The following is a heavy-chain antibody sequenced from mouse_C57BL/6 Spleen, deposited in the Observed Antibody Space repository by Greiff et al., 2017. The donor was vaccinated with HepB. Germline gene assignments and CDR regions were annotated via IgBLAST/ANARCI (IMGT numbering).Heavy chain of an antibody. Sequence: QVQLKESGAELVRPGASVTLSCKASGYTFTDYEMHWVKQTPVHGLEWIGAIDPETGGTAYNQKFKGKAILTADKSSSTAYMELRSLTSEDSAVYYCTRKMGYLYAMDYWGQGTSVTVSS. CDR1: GYTFTDYE. V-gene: IGHV1-15*01. CDR3: TRKMGYLYAMDY. D-gene: IGHD2-2*01. J-gene: IGHJ4*01. CDR2: IDPETGGT.